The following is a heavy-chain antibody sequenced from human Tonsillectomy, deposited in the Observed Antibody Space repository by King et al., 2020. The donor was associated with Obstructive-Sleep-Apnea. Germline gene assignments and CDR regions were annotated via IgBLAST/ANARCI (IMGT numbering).Heavy chain of an antibody. Sequence: VQLVESGGGLVQPGESLRLSCAASGFTFSNYWMSWVRQAPGKGLEWGANIKEDGSEVYYVDSVKGRFTISRDNAKNSLYLQMSSLRAEDTAVYYCARVFYYDKRGHYRHFDYWGQGTLVTVSS. CDR3: ARVFYYDKRGHYRHFDY. CDR1: GFTFSNYW. CDR2: IKEDGSEV. J-gene: IGHJ4*02. D-gene: IGHD3-22*01. V-gene: IGHV3-7*01.